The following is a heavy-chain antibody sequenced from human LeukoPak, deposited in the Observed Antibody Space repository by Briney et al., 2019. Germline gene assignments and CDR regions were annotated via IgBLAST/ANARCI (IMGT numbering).Heavy chain of an antibody. V-gene: IGHV4-34*01. J-gene: IGHJ4*02. CDR2: INHSGSI. CDR1: GGSLSNYY. CDR3: AKVYSYGPKDDF. D-gene: IGHD5-18*01. Sequence: PSETLSPTCAVYGGSLSNYYWSWIRQPPGKGLEWIGEINHSGSINHNPSLKSRVTISIDTSKNQFSLKLTSVTAADTAVYYCAKVYSYGPKDDFWGQGTLVTVSS.